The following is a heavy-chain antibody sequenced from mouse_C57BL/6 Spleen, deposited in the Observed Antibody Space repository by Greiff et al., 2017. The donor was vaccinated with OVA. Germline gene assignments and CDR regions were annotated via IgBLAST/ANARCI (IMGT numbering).Heavy chain of an antibody. CDR1: GYTFTSYW. V-gene: IGHV1-52*01. CDR2: IDPSDSET. D-gene: IGHD2-2*01. Sequence: QVQLQQPGAELVRPGSSVKLSCKASGYTFTSYWMHWVKQRPIQGLEWIGNIDPSDSETHYNQKFKDKATLTVVKSSSTAYMQLSSLTSEDSAVYYCARGLRRTGYYFDFWGQGTTLTVSS. CDR3: ARGLRRTGYYFDF. J-gene: IGHJ2*01.